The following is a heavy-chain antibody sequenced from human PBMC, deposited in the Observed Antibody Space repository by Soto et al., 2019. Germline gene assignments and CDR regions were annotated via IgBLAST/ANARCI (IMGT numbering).Heavy chain of an antibody. Sequence: SLTCTVSGGSISSGSYYWSWIRQPPGKRLEWIGYMYDSGSTTYSPSLKSRVSISIDTSKNQFSLNLSSVTAADAAVYYCARGATVVTFFDYWGQGSLVTVSS. J-gene: IGHJ4*02. CDR3: ARGATVVTFFDY. CDR1: GGSISSGSYY. V-gene: IGHV4-61*01. D-gene: IGHD2-21*02. CDR2: MYDSGST.